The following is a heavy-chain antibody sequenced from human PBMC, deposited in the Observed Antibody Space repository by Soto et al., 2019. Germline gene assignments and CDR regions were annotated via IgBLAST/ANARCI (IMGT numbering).Heavy chain of an antibody. V-gene: IGHV1-58*01. CDR3: AAARNYYDSSGYDY. J-gene: IGHJ4*02. Sequence: GASVKVSCKASGFTFTSSAVQWVRQARGQRLEWIGWIVVGSGNTNYAQKFQERVTITRDMSTSTAYMELSSLRSEDTAVYYCAAARNYYDSSGYDYWGQGTLVTVSS. CDR1: GFTFTSSA. CDR2: IVVGSGNT. D-gene: IGHD3-22*01.